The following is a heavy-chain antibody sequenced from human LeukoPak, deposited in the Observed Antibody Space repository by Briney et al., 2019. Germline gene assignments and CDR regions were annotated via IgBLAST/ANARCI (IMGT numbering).Heavy chain of an antibody. CDR2: ISSTGATI. V-gene: IGHV3-48*02. J-gene: IGHJ4*02. CDR1: GFTFSSNG. Sequence: GGSLRLSCEASGFTFSSNGMNWVRQAPGKGLDFIAYISSTGATIYYADSLKGRFTISRDNARNSLYLQMNSLRDEDTAVYFCARANSLMVRGVISYFDSWGQGTLVTVSS. CDR3: ARANSLMVRGVISYFDS. D-gene: IGHD3-10*01.